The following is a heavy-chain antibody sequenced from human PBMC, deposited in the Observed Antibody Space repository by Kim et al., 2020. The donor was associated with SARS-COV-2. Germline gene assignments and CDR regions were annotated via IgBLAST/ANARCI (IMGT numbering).Heavy chain of an antibody. D-gene: IGHD4-17*01. CDR2: IWYDGSNK. CDR1: GFTFSSYG. J-gene: IGHJ4*02. V-gene: IGHV3-33*01. Sequence: GGSLRLSCAASGFTFSSYGMHWVRQAPGKGLEWVAVIWYDGSNKYYADSVKGRFTISRDNSKNTLYLQMNSLRAEDTAVYYCASGNNGGYGDYLGYWGQGTLVTVSS. CDR3: ASGNNGGYGDYLGY.